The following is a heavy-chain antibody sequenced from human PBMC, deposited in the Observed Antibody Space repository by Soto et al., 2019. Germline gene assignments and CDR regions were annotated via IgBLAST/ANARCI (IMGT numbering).Heavy chain of an antibody. CDR1: GYTFTSYA. CDR3: PSDLLSYGPSPPVYFDY. D-gene: IGHD5-18*01. J-gene: IGHJ4*02. Sequence: ASVKVSCXASGYTFTSYAMHRVRQAPGQRLEWMGWINAGNGNTKYSQKFQGRVTITRDTSASTAYMELSSLRSEDTAVYYCPSDLLSYGPSPPVYFDYWGQGTLVTVSS. V-gene: IGHV1-3*01. CDR2: INAGNGNT.